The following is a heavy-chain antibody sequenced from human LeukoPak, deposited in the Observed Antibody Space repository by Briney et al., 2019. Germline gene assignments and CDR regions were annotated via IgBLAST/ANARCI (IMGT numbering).Heavy chain of an antibody. CDR1: GGSISSSSYY. V-gene: IGHV4-39*01. Sequence: SETLSLTCTVSGGSISSSSYYWGWIRPPPGKGLEWIGSISYSGSTYYNPSLKSRVTISVDTSKNQFSLRLSSVTAADTAVYYCASRLPYGSGSYNYWGQGTLVTVSS. CDR3: ASRLPYGSGSYNY. J-gene: IGHJ4*02. CDR2: ISYSGST. D-gene: IGHD3-10*01.